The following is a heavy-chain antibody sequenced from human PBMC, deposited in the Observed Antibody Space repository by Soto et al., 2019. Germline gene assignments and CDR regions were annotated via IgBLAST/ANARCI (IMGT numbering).Heavy chain of an antibody. CDR2: ISYDGSNK. Sequence: PGGSLRLSCAASGFTFSSYAMHWVRQAPGKGLEWVAVISYDGSNKYYADSVKGRFTISRDNSKNTLYLQMNSLRAEDTAVYYCARDVEFIAALGFDYWGQGTLVTVSS. J-gene: IGHJ4*02. CDR3: ARDVEFIAALGFDY. D-gene: IGHD6-6*01. V-gene: IGHV3-30-3*01. CDR1: GFTFSSYA.